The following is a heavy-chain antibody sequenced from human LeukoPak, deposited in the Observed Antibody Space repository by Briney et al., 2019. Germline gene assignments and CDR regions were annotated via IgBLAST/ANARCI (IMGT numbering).Heavy chain of an antibody. CDR2: MSGSGGST. CDR1: GFTFSIYG. Sequence: GGTLRLSCAASGFTFSIYGMSWVRQAPGRGLEWVSAMSGSGGSTYYADSVKGRFTISRDNSKNTLYLQMNSLRAEDTAVYYCAGYHMIVVTDAFDIWGQGTMVTVSS. D-gene: IGHD3-22*01. V-gene: IGHV3-23*01. J-gene: IGHJ3*02. CDR3: AGYHMIVVTDAFDI.